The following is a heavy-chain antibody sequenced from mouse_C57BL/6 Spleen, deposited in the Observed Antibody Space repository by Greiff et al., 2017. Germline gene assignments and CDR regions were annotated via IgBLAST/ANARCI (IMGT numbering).Heavy chain of an antibody. J-gene: IGHJ2*01. Sequence: EVQGVESGGGLVKPGGSLKLSCAASGFTFSSYTMSWVRQTPEKRLEWVATISGGGGNTYYPDSVKGRFTISRDNAKNTLYLQMSSLRSEDTALYYCARDSNYLYYFDYWGQGTTLTVSS. CDR3: ARDSNYLYYFDY. D-gene: IGHD2-5*01. CDR2: ISGGGGNT. CDR1: GFTFSSYT. V-gene: IGHV5-9*01.